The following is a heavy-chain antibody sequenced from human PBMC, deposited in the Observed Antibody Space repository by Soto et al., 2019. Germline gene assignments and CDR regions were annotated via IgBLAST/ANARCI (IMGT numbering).Heavy chain of an antibody. CDR3: AKNSGWFNT. CDR1: GFTFNTYA. D-gene: IGHD3-10*01. V-gene: IGHV3-23*01. CDR2: ISGSGGST. J-gene: IGHJ5*02. Sequence: GGSLRLSCAASGFTFNTYAMSWVRQAPGKGLEWVSAISGSGGSTHYADSVKGRFTISRDNSINTVFLQMNSLRADDTALYFCAKNSGWFNTWGQGALVTVSS.